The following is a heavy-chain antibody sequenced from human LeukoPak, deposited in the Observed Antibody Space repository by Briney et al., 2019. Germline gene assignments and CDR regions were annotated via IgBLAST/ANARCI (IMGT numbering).Heavy chain of an antibody. CDR2: MNPNSGNT. V-gene: IGHV1-8*01. Sequence: VSVTVSCKASGYTFTSYDINWVRQAAGQGVEWMGWMNPNSGNTGYAQKFQGRVTITRNTSISTAYMGLSSLRSEDTAVYYCARYGHYFDYWGQGTLVTVSS. CDR1: GYTFTSYD. J-gene: IGHJ4*02. D-gene: IGHD4-17*01. CDR3: ARYGHYFDY.